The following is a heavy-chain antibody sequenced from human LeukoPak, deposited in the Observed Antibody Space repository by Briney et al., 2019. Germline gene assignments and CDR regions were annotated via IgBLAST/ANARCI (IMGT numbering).Heavy chain of an antibody. J-gene: IGHJ4*02. V-gene: IGHV3-21*01. Sequence: GGSLRLSCAASGFTFSNAWMSWVRQAPGKGLEWVSSISSSSSYIYYADSVKGRFTISRDNAKNSLYLQMNSLRAEDTAVYYCARVGTGVYWGQGTLVTVSS. CDR3: ARVGTGVY. CDR2: ISSSSSYI. D-gene: IGHD3-10*01. CDR1: GFTFSNAW.